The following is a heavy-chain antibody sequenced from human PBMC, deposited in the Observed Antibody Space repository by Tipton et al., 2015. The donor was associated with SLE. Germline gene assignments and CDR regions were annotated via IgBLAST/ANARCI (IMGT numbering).Heavy chain of an antibody. CDR2: INYSGST. CDR3: ARGRDYGGWFDP. D-gene: IGHD4-17*01. Sequence: TLSLTCTVSGGSISSSSYHWGWIRQPPGKGLEWIGNINYSGSTYYNPSLKSRVTISVDTSNNQFSLKLNSVTAADTAVYYCARGRDYGGWFDPWGQGTLVTVSS. J-gene: IGHJ5*02. V-gene: IGHV4-39*07. CDR1: GGSISSSSYH.